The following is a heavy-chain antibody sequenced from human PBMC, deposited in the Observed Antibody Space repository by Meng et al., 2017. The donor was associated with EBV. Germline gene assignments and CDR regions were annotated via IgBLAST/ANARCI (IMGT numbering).Heavy chain of an antibody. CDR1: GGSVSSGSYY. CDR2: IYYSGST. CDR3: ARGRYYGDYFWFDP. D-gene: IGHD4-17*01. V-gene: IGHV4-61*01. J-gene: IGHJ5*02. Sequence: QVQLQESGPGLVKPSGTLSLTCTVSGGSVSSGSYYWSWIRQPPGKGLEWIGYIYYSGSTNYNPSLKSRVTISVDTSKNQFSLKLSSVTAADTAVYYCARGRYYGDYFWFDPWGQGTLVTVSS.